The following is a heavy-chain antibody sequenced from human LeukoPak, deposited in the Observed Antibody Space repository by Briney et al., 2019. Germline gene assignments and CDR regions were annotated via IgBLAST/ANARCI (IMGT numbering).Heavy chain of an antibody. CDR1: GFTFSHYA. D-gene: IGHD2-2*01. CDR2: ISYHGIDK. J-gene: IGHJ5*02. Sequence: GGSLRLSCAASGFTFSHYAMHWVRQAPGKGLEWVAVISYHGIDKYYADSVKGRFTISRDNSKNALYLQMNSLRPEDTAVYYCARAGEDFVLGPAPVGGPPYIWFDPWGQGTLVTVSS. V-gene: IGHV3-30-3*01. CDR3: ARAGEDFVLGPAPVGGPPYIWFDP.